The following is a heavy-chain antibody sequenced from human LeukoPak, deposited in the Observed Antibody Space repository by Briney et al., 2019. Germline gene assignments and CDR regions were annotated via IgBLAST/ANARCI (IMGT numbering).Heavy chain of an antibody. CDR1: GFTFSSYS. CDR2: ISSSSSYI. D-gene: IGHD3-16*02. V-gene: IGHV3-21*01. CDR3: ARLPTLYYDYVWGSYRHDAFDI. J-gene: IGHJ3*02. Sequence: GGSLRLSCAASGFTFSSYSMNWVRQAPGKGLEWVSTISSSSSYIYYADSVKGRFTISRDNAKNSLYLQMNSLRAEDTAVYYCARLPTLYYDYVWGSYRHDAFDIWGQGTMVTVSS.